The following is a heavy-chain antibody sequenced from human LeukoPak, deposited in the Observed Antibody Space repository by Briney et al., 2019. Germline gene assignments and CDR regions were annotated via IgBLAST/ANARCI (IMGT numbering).Heavy chain of an antibody. Sequence: GGSLRLSCAASGFTFSNYNMNWVRQAPGKGLEWVSYISSSSSTIKYADSVKGRFTISRDDAKNSLYLQMNSLRAEDTAVYYCASSGYSYGPAAYYFDYWGQGTLVTVSS. J-gene: IGHJ4*02. CDR3: ASSGYSYGPAAYYFDY. CDR2: ISSSSSTI. D-gene: IGHD5-18*01. V-gene: IGHV3-48*04. CDR1: GFTFSNYN.